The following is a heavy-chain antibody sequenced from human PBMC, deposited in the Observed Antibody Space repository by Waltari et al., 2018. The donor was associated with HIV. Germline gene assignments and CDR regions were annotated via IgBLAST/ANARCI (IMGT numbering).Heavy chain of an antibody. Sequence: EVHLMESGGGLVTPGRSLRHSCRGPGSTFGDSGPRWFRPAPGKWLEWVGFITSEAYGGTAEYAASVTGRFTISREDSKSTAYMQMNRLESEDTGVYFCSRPSGPLHSYGMDVWGQGTTVIVSS. V-gene: IGHV3-49*05. D-gene: IGHD1-26*01. CDR3: SRPSGPLHSYGMDV. J-gene: IGHJ6*02. CDR1: GSTFGDSG. CDR2: ITSEAYGGTA.